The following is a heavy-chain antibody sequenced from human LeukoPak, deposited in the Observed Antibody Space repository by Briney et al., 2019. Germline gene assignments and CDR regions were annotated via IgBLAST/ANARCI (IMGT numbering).Heavy chain of an antibody. CDR1: GYTFTSYY. V-gene: IGHV1-46*01. CDR2: INPSGGST. D-gene: IGHD5-18*01. J-gene: IGHJ6*02. Sequence: ASVKVSCKASGYTFTSYYMHWVRQAPGQGLEWMGIINPSGGSTSYAQKFQGRVTMTRDTSTSTVYMELSSLRSEDTAVYYCARDRGPGYSYGYYYGMDVWGQGTTVTVSS. CDR3: ARDRGPGYSYGYYYGMDV.